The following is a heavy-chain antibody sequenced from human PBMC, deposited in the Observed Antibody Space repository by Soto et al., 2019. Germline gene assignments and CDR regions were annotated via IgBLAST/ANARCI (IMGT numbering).Heavy chain of an antibody. J-gene: IGHJ4*02. CDR1: GFTFSSYS. CDR3: GKVSTYYYDSTFDY. D-gene: IGHD3-22*01. Sequence: GGSLSLSCAASGFTFSSYSMNWVRQAPGKGLEWVSYISSSSSTIYYADSVKGRFTISRDNAKNSLYLQMNSLRAEDTAVYYCGKVSTYYYDSTFDYWGQGTLVTVSS. CDR2: ISSSSSTI. V-gene: IGHV3-48*01.